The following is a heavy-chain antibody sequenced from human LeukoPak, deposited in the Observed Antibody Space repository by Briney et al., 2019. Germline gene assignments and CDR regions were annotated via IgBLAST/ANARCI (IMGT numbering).Heavy chain of an antibody. Sequence: SETLSLTCAVSGASISSYYWSWIRQPPGKGLEWIGYVFYSENITDNPSLKSRVTISVDTSKNQFSLKLSSVTAADTAVYYCARRVVDSLDFVGYCSSTSCPWYFDLWGRGTLVTVSS. CDR2: VFYSENI. J-gene: IGHJ2*01. V-gene: IGHV4-59*01. CDR3: ARRVVDSLDFVGYCSSTSCPWYFDL. D-gene: IGHD2-2*01. CDR1: GASISSYY.